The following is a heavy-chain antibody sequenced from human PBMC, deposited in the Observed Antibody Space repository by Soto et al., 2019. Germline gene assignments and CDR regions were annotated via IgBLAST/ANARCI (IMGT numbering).Heavy chain of an antibody. D-gene: IGHD6-13*01. J-gene: IGHJ5*02. CDR1: GYSFTSYW. CDR2: IYPGDSDT. V-gene: IGHV5-51*01. CDR3: ARHLRVAAAANWFDP. Sequence: GESLKISCKGSGYSFTSYWIGWVRQMPGKGLEWMGIIYPGDSDTRYGPSFQGQVTISADKSISTAYLQWSSLKASDTAMYYCARHLRVAAAANWFDPWGQGTLVTVSS.